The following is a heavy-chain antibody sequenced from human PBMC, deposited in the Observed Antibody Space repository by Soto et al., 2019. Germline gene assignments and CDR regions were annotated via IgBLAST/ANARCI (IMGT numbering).Heavy chain of an antibody. J-gene: IGHJ3*02. CDR3: ARSTTRPRSNIVVVVAATGAFDI. CDR2: IYTSGST. V-gene: IGHV4-4*07. CDR1: GCSMSSYY. Sequence: XETLSLTCTVSGCSMSSYYWSWIRQPAGRGLDWIGRIYTSGSTNYNPSLKSRVTMSVDTSKNQFSLKLSSVTAADTAVYYCARSTTRPRSNIVVVVAATGAFDIWGQGPMVTVSS. D-gene: IGHD2-15*01.